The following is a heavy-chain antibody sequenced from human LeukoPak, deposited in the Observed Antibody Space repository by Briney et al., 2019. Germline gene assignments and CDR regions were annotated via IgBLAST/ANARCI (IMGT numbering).Heavy chain of an antibody. D-gene: IGHD3-3*01. CDR1: GFTFTNYW. J-gene: IGHJ4*02. V-gene: IGHV3-7*01. CDR2: IKQDGSEK. Sequence: GGSLRLSCAASGFTFTNYWMSWVRQAPGKGLDWVANIKQDGSEKYHVDSVKGRFTISRDNAESSLYLQMNSLRAEDTAVYYCARGGGDFWSAYYSGYYFDYWGQGTLVTVSS. CDR3: ARGGGDFWSAYYSGYYFDY.